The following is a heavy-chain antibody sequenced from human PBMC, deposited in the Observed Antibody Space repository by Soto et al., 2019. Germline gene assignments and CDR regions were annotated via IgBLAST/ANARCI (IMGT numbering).Heavy chain of an antibody. D-gene: IGHD3-10*01. CDR1: GGSTSSSNW. V-gene: IGHV4-4*02. CDR3: ARGGEEGSPAGVFDY. CDR2: IYHSGST. Sequence: QVQLQESGPGLVKPSGTLSLTCAVSGGSTSSSNWWSWGRQPPGKGLEGIGEIYHSGSTNYIPSLKSRVTISVDKSKNQFSLKLSSVTAADTAVYYCARGGEEGSPAGVFDYWGQGTLVTVSS. J-gene: IGHJ4*02.